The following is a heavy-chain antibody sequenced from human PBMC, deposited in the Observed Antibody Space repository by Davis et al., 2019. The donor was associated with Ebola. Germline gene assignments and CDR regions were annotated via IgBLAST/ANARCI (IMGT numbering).Heavy chain of an antibody. D-gene: IGHD3-22*01. CDR3: AREGYYERYGMDV. CDR1: GFTFSSYG. J-gene: IGHJ6*02. V-gene: IGHV3-53*01. Sequence: GESLKISCAASGFTFSSYGMHWVRQAPGKGLEWVSLIYSGGSTYYADSVKGRFTISRDNSKNTLYLQMNSLRAEDTAVYYCAREGYYERYGMDVWGQGTTVTVSS. CDR2: IYSGGST.